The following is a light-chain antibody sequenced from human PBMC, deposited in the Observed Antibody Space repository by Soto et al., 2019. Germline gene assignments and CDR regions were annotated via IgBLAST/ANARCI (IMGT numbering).Light chain of an antibody. J-gene: IGLJ3*02. Sequence: QSVLTQPASVSGSPGQSITISCTGTSSDVGGYNYVSWYQQHPGKAPKLMIYEVSNRPSGVSNRFSGSKSGNTASLTVFGLQAEDEADYYCSSYTSSSTWVFAGGTKLTVL. V-gene: IGLV2-14*01. CDR3: SSYTSSSTWV. CDR1: SSDVGGYNY. CDR2: EVS.